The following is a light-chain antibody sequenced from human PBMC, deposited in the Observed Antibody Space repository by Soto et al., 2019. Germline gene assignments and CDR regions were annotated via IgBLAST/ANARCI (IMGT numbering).Light chain of an antibody. CDR2: RAA. V-gene: IGKV1-5*03. CDR3: QQYYAYSYT. CDR1: QAVNSW. J-gene: IGKJ2*01. Sequence: IPMTQSPSTVSASVGDRATITCRARQAVNSWVAWYQHKSGKAPKLLIYRAATLENGVPSRFSGSGSETEFPLTISRLQPDDSGTYYWQQYYAYSYTFGQGTKVEIK.